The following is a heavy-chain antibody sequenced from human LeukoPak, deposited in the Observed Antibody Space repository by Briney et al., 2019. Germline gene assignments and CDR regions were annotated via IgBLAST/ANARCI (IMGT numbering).Heavy chain of an antibody. V-gene: IGHV4-34*01. J-gene: IGHJ4*02. D-gene: IGHD2-2*01. Sequence: SETLSLTCAVYGGSFSGYYWSWIRQPPGKGLEWIGEINHSGSTNYNLSLKSRVTISIDTSKNQFSLKLSSVTAADTAVYYCARGPRVVPAAMRRDRYFDYWGQGTLVTVSS. CDR1: GGSFSGYY. CDR3: ARGPRVVPAAMRRDRYFDY. CDR2: INHSGST.